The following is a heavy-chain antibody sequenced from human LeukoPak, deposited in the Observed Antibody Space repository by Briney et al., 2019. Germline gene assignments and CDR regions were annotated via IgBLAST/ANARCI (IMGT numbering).Heavy chain of an antibody. CDR3: ARRGSGLVVAATPWFDP. J-gene: IGHJ5*02. V-gene: IGHV4-38-2*01. D-gene: IGHD2-15*01. CDR2: IYHSGST. Sequence: SETLSLTCAVSGYSISSGYYWGCIRQPPGKGLEWIGSIYHSGSTYYNPSLKSRVTISVDTSKNQFSLKLSSVTAADTAVYYCARRGSGLVVAATPWFDPWGQGTLVTVSS. CDR1: GYSISSGYY.